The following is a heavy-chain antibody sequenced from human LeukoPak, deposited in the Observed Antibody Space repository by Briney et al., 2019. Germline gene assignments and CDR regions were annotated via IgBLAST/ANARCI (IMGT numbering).Heavy chain of an antibody. CDR1: GFTFDDYA. V-gene: IGHV3-9*01. CDR2: ISWNSGSI. J-gene: IGHJ6*03. Sequence: GRSLRLSCAASGFTFDDYAMHWVRQAPGKGLEWVSGISWNSGSIGYADSVKGRFTISRDNAKNSLYLQMNSLRAEDTALYYCAKVARSYYYYYMDVWGKGTTVTVSS. CDR3: AKVARSYYYYYMDV. D-gene: IGHD2-15*01.